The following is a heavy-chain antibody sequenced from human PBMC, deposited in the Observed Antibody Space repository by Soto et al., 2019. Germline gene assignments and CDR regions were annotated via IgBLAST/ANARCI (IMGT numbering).Heavy chain of an antibody. D-gene: IGHD4-4*01. CDR2: ISFDGRNQ. CDR3: AKDLADYSGNSCMDY. CDR1: GFSFSHSG. Sequence: QVQLVESGGGVVQPGRSLRLSCAASGFSFSHSGMHWVRQFPGKGLEWVAVISFDGRNQYYADSVKGRFSISRDNSKNSLYLQMNSLRAEDTALYYCAKDLADYSGNSCMDYWGQGTPVTTSS. V-gene: IGHV3-30*18. J-gene: IGHJ4*02.